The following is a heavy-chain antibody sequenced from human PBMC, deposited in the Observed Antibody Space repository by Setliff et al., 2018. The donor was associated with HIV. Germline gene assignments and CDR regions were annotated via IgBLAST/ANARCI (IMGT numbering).Heavy chain of an antibody. Sequence: GASVKVSCKVSGIAVTESSIHWVRQTPERGPEWMGGIEPEDGKRVDTQKFQGRVTISRDTSTNIGYMALSSLRPEDTAMYYCTRDLLVATIKGTNWGQGTLVTVSS. CDR3: TRDLLVATIKGTN. J-gene: IGHJ4*02. D-gene: IGHD5-12*01. V-gene: IGHV1-24*01. CDR2: IEPEDGKR. CDR1: GIAVTESS.